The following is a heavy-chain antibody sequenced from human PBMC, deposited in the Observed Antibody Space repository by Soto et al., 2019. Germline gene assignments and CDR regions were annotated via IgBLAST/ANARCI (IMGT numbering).Heavy chain of an antibody. CDR2: IYYSGST. V-gene: IGHV4-39*01. D-gene: IGHD3-16*02. J-gene: IGHJ3*02. Sequence: QLQLQESGPGLVKPSETLSLTCTVSGGSISSSSYYWGWIRQPPGKGLEWIGSIYYSGSTYYNPSLKSRVTISADTSKNQCSLKLSSVTAADTAVSYCAADYVWGSYRDAFDIWGQGTMVTVSS. CDR3: AADYVWGSYRDAFDI. CDR1: GGSISSSSYY.